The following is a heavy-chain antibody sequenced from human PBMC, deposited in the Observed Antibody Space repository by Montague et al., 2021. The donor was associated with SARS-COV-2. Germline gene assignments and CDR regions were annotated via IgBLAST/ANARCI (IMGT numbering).Heavy chain of an antibody. D-gene: IGHD1-26*01. CDR1: GGSISSYY. CDR3: ARYGSYFEH. Sequence: SETLSLTCTVSGGSISSYYWSWIRQPPGKGLEYIGYIFYSGSSTYNPSLKSRVTTSVDTSKNQFSLKLTSVTAADTAVYYCARYGSYFEHWGQGTLVTVSS. V-gene: IGHV4-59*08. J-gene: IGHJ4*02. CDR2: IFYSGSS.